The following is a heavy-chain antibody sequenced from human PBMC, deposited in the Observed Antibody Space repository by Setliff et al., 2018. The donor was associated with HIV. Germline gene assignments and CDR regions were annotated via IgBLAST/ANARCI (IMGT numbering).Heavy chain of an antibody. V-gene: IGHV3-74*01. J-gene: IGHJ1*01. D-gene: IGHD6-19*01. CDR3: AKDGSGWSQH. CDR1: GFSVSRDY. Sequence: GGSLRLSCAGSGFSVSRDYMTWVRQAPGKGLEWVSRINSDGSTTTYADSVKGRFTISRDNAKNTLYLQMSSLRAEDTAVYYCAKDGSGWSQHWGQGTLVTVSS. CDR2: INSDGSTT.